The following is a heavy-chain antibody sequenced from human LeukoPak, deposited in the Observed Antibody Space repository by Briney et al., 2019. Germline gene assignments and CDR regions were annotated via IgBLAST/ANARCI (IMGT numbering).Heavy chain of an antibody. CDR2: IYPGDSDT. Sequence: GESLKISCKASGYSFTNYWIGWVRQMPGKGLEWMGIIYPGDSDTRYSPSFQGQVTISGDKSITTAYLYWSSLRASDTAIYYCARHSSRDHRYYFDSWGQGTLVSVSS. CDR3: ARHSSRDHRYYFDS. J-gene: IGHJ4*02. V-gene: IGHV5-51*01. CDR1: GYSFTNYW.